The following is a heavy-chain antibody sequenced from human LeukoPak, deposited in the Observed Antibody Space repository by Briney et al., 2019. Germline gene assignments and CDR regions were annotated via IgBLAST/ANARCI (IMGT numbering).Heavy chain of an antibody. J-gene: IGHJ3*02. V-gene: IGHV3-21*01. CDR3: ARDHSPRSREDALDI. D-gene: IGHD2-21*01. CDR2: ISSSSSYI. CDR1: GFTFSSYS. Sequence: GGSLRLSCAASGFTFSSYSMNWVRQAPGKGLEWVSSISSSSSYIYYADSVKGRFTISRDNAKNSLYLQMNSLRAEDTAVYYCARDHSPRSREDALDIWGQGTMVTVSS.